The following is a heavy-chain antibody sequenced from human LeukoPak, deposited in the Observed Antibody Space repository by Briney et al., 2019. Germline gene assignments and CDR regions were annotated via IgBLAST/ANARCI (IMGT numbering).Heavy chain of an antibody. CDR2: INPNSGGT. D-gene: IGHD6-13*01. Sequence: ASVKVSCKASGYTFTGYYMHWVRQAPGQGLEWMGRINPNSGGTNYAQKFQGGVTMTRDTSISTAYMELSRLRSDDTAVYYCARDSSSWYSYYYYMDVWGKGTTVTVSS. CDR3: ARDSSSWYSYYYYMDV. V-gene: IGHV1-2*06. CDR1: GYTFTGYY. J-gene: IGHJ6*03.